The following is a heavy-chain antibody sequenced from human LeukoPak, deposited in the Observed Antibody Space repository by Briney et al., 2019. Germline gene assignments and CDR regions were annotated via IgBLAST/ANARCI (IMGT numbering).Heavy chain of an antibody. D-gene: IGHD6-13*01. CDR2: ICTSGST. CDR3: ARAGAVAGLGLFDY. J-gene: IGHJ4*02. CDR1: GGSISSYY. V-gene: IGHV4-4*07. Sequence: KPSETLSLTCTVSGGSISSYYWSWIRQPAGKGLEWIGRICTSGSTNYNPSLKSRVTMSIDTSKNQFSLKLSSVTAADTAVYYCARAGAVAGLGLFDYWGQGTLVTVSS.